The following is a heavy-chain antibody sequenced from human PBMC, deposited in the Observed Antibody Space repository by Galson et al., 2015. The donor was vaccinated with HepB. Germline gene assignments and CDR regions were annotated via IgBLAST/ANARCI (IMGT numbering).Heavy chain of an antibody. D-gene: IGHD1-26*01. CDR1: GFFFSDNY. CDR2: IDPKDGEV. J-gene: IGHJ4*02. Sequence: VKVSCKVSGFFFSDNYIHWVQQAPGKGLEYMGFIDPKDGEVVYAEKFRGRVTMTADTSTDTAYMEVGSLGSEDTAVYFCAVVPVVGGEEHYWGQGTLVTVSS. V-gene: IGHV1-69-2*01. CDR3: AVVPVVGGEEHY.